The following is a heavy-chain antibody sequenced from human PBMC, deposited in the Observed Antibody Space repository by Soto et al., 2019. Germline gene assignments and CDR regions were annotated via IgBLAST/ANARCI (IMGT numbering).Heavy chain of an antibody. J-gene: IGHJ4*02. D-gene: IGHD3-16*01. Sequence: QVYVVQSGAEVKQPGDSVKVSCKTSGYIFVDYGINWVRQAPGQGLEWMGWISTYSGNANLAQKFQGRDTLTTDTATRTAYMELRSLRSDDTAVYSCAKRTSGPTWGESDYWGQGALVTVSS. CDR3: AKRTSGPTWGESDY. V-gene: IGHV1-18*04. CDR2: ISTYSGNA. CDR1: GYIFVDYG.